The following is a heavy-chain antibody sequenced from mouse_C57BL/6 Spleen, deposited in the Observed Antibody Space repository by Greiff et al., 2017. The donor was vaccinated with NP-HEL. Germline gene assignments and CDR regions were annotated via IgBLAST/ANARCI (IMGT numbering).Heavy chain of an antibody. J-gene: IGHJ3*01. V-gene: IGHV1-15*01. CDR2: IDPETGGT. D-gene: IGHD4-1*01. CDR1: GYTFTDYE. Sequence: QVQLQQSGAELVRPGASVTLSCKASGYTFTDYEMHWVKQTPVHGLEWIGAIDPETGGTAYNQKFKGKAILTADKSSSTAYMELRSLTSEDSAVYYCTRGELGGALAWFAYWGQGTLVTVSA. CDR3: TRGELGGALAWFAY.